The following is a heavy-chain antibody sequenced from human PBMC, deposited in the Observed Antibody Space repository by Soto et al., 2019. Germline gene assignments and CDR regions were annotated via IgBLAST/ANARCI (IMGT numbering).Heavy chain of an antibody. J-gene: IGHJ4*02. CDR2: ISYDGSNK. CDR3: ARGEEEGADYFDY. V-gene: IGHV3-30-3*01. Sequence: QVQLVESGGGVVQPGRSLRLSCAASGFTFSSYAMHWVRQAPGKGLEWVAVISYDGSNKYYADSVKGRFTISRDNSKNTLYLQMDSLIAEDTAVYSCARGEEEGADYFDYWGQVTLVPVAS. CDR1: GFTFSSYA.